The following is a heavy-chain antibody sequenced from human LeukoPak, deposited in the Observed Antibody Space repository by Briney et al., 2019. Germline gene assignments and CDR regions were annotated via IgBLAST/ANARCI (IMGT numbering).Heavy chain of an antibody. CDR3: AREAIQDVEVFDY. D-gene: IGHD3-10*02. J-gene: IGHJ4*02. CDR2: ISYDGSNK. Sequence: PGRSLRLSCAASGFTFSSYAMHWVRQAPGKGLEWVAVISYDGSNKYYADSVKGRFTISRDNSNNTLYLQMNILRADDTAVYYCAREAIQDVEVFDYWGQGTLVTVSS. V-gene: IGHV3-30-3*01. CDR1: GFTFSSYA.